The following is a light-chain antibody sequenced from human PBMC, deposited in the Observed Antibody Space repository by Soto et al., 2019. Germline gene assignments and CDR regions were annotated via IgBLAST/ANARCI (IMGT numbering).Light chain of an antibody. CDR1: NIGSKV. Sequence: SSELSQPPSVSVAPGATARITCGGNNIGSKVLHWYRQRPGQAPVLVISYNSDRPSGIPERFSGSNSGNTATLTISRVELGDGADYYCQVWDSSSDHWVFGGGTKLTVL. CDR3: QVWDSSSDHWV. CDR2: YNS. J-gene: IGLJ3*02. V-gene: IGLV3-21*01.